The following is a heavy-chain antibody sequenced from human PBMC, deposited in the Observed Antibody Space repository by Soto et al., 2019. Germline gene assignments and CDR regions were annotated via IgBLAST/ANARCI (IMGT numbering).Heavy chain of an antibody. CDR3: ARGHHYGSGSYYRDFDY. J-gene: IGHJ4*02. D-gene: IGHD3-10*01. CDR1: GGSFSGYY. CDR2: INHSGST. V-gene: IGHV4-34*01. Sequence: SETLSLTCAVYGGSFSGYYWSWIRQPPGKGLEWIGEINHSGSTNYNPSLKSRVTISVDTSKNQFSLKLSSVTAADTAVYYCARGHHYGSGSYYRDFDYWGQGTLVTVSS.